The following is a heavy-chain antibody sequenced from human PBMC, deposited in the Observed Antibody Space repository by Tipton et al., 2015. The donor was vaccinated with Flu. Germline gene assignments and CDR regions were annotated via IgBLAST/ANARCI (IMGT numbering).Heavy chain of an antibody. J-gene: IGHJ4*02. Sequence: SLRLSCAASGFTLSTYWMSWVRQAPGKGLEWVANINEDGSKKYCVDSVKDRFTIYRDNAKNSLYLQMNSLRGEDTAVYYCARVIGAAGAFWGQGTLVTVSS. CDR1: GFTLSTYW. V-gene: IGHV3-7*01. CDR3: ARVIGAAGAF. D-gene: IGHD6-13*01. CDR2: INEDGSKK.